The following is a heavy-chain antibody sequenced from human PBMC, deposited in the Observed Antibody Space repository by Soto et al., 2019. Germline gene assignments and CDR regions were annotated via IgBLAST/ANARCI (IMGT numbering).Heavy chain of an antibody. CDR1: GFTFSSYA. CDR3: ARELSGAYYDYVWGSSPFDY. CDR2: ISYDGSNK. D-gene: IGHD3-16*01. J-gene: IGHJ4*02. Sequence: QVQLVESGGGVVQPGRSLRLSCAASGFTFSSYAMHWVRQAPGKGLEWVAVISYDGSNKYYADSVKGRFTISRDNSKNTLYLQMNSLRAEDTAVYYCARELSGAYYDYVWGSSPFDYWGQGTLVTVSS. V-gene: IGHV3-30-3*01.